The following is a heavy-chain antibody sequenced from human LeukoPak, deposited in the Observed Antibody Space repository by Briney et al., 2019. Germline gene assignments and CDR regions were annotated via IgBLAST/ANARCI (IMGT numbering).Heavy chain of an antibody. CDR1: GGSISSYY. D-gene: IGHD3-3*02. J-gene: IGHJ6*03. V-gene: IGHV4-59*01. Sequence: SETLSLTCTVSGGSISSYYWSWIRQPSGKGLEWIGYIYYSGSTNYNPSLKSRVTISVDTSKNQFSLKLSSVTAAYTAVYYCARVIFGVVIPLANYYYYMDVWGKGTTVTVSS. CDR2: IYYSGST. CDR3: ARVIFGVVIPLANYYYYMDV.